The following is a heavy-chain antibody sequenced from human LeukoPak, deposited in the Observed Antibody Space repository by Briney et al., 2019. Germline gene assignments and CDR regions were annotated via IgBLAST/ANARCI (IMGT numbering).Heavy chain of an antibody. V-gene: IGHV3-9*01. D-gene: IGHD5-12*01. CDR3: GRELLVRVGIVATIEAFDI. CDR1: GFTFDDYA. CDR2: ISWNSGSI. J-gene: IGHJ3*02. Sequence: PGGSLRLSCAASGFTFDDYAMHWVRQAPGKGLEWVSGISWNSGSIGYADSVKGRFTISRDNAKNSLYLRMNSLRAEDTAIYYCGRELLVRVGIVATIEAFDIWGQGTMVTVSS.